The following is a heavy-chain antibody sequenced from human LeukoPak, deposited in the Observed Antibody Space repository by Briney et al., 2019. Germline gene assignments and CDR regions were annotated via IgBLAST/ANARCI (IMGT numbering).Heavy chain of an antibody. CDR2: ISYSGST. D-gene: IGHD3-3*01. CDR1: GGSISSSTYY. CDR3: ARLFYDFWSGHYYYYMDV. V-gene: IGHV4-39*01. J-gene: IGHJ6*03. Sequence: SETLSPTCTVSGGSISSSTYYWGWIRQPPGKGLEWIGSISYSGSTYYNPSLKSRVTISVDTSKNQFSLKLSSVTAADTAVYYCARLFYDFWSGHYYYYMDVWGKGTTVTVSS.